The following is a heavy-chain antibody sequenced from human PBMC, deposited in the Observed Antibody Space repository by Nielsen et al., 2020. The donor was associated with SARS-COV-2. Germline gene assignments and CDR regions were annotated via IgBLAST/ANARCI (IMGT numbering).Heavy chain of an antibody. J-gene: IGHJ4*02. Sequence: VRQAPGKGLEWVANIKQDGSEKYYVDSVKGRFTISRDNAKNSLYLQMNSLRAEDTAVYYCVIGSTWGQGTLVTVSS. V-gene: IGHV3-7*05. CDR3: VIGST. CDR2: IKQDGSEK.